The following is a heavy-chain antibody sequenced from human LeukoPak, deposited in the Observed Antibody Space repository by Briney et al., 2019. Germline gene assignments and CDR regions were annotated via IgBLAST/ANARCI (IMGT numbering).Heavy chain of an antibody. Sequence: SETLSLTCTVSGGALSSYYWSWIRQPPGKGLEWIGYIYYSGSTNYKPSLKSRVTISVDTSKNQFSLKLSSVTAADTAVYYCASSHWVWGTFDYWGQGTLVTVSS. CDR3: ASSHWVWGTFDY. CDR1: GGALSSYY. CDR2: IYYSGST. J-gene: IGHJ4*02. D-gene: IGHD7-27*01. V-gene: IGHV4-59*08.